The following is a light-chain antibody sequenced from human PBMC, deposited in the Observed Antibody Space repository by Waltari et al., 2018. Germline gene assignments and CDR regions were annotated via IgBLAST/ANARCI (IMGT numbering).Light chain of an antibody. CDR1: QGISSY. CDR2: AAS. Sequence: IQLTQSPSSLSASVGDRVTITCRASQGISSYLAWYQQKPGKAPKLLIYAASTLQSGVPSRCSGSGSGTDFTLTISSLQPEDFATYYCQQLKSYPFTFGPGTKVDIK. CDR3: QQLKSYPFT. J-gene: IGKJ3*01. V-gene: IGKV1-9*01.